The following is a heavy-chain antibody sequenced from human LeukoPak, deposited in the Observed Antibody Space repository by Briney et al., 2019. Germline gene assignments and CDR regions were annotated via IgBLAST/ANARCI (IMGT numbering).Heavy chain of an antibody. CDR2: ISYDGRRT. V-gene: IGHV3-30*03. D-gene: IGHD4-17*01. J-gene: IGHJ4*02. Sequence: GRSLRLSCAASGFTFSSYGIHWVRQAPGKGLERVTVISYDGRRTYYADSVKGRFTISRDNSKNTLYLQMNSLRPEDTAVYYCARDLAYGDSFDYWGQGTLVTVSS. CDR1: GFTFSSYG. CDR3: ARDLAYGDSFDY.